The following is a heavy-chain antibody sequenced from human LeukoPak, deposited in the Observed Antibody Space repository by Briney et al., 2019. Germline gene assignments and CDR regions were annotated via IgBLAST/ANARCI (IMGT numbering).Heavy chain of an antibody. CDR2: ISSSYTI. CDR3: ARDRGDSYGSTTYYFDY. CDR1: GFTFSDYY. Sequence: GGSLRLSCAASGFTFSDYYMNWVRQAPGKGLEWVSSISSSYTIYYADSVKGRFTISRDNAKNSLYLQMNSLRAEDTAVYYCARDRGDSYGSTTYYFDYWGQGTLVTVSS. J-gene: IGHJ4*02. D-gene: IGHD5-18*01. V-gene: IGHV3-69-1*01.